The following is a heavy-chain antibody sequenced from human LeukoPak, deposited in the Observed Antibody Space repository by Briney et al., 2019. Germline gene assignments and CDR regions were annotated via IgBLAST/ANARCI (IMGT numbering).Heavy chain of an antibody. CDR3: ARGFFGDSSGYYRFDY. V-gene: IGHV3-7*01. CDR1: GFTFSSYW. D-gene: IGHD3-22*01. CDR2: MNIDGSEK. Sequence: GGSLRLSCAASGFTFSSYWMGWVRQAPGKRLEWVANMNIDGSEKYYADSVKGRFTISRDNARNSVYLQMNSLRVEDTAVYYCARGFFGDSSGYYRFDYWGQGTLVTVSS. J-gene: IGHJ4*02.